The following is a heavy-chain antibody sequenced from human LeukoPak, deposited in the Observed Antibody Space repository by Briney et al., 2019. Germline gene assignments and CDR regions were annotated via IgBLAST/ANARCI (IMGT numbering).Heavy chain of an antibody. CDR3: SAAFYY. Sequence: SETLSLTCSVSGGSISSSSYYWGWIRQAPGKGLEWIGNTYYGGNTYYNPSLKSRVTISVDTSKNQFSLELNSVTAADTAVYYCSAAFYYWGQGTLVTVSS. CDR2: TYYGGNT. D-gene: IGHD6-25*01. J-gene: IGHJ4*02. CDR1: GGSISSSSYY. V-gene: IGHV4-39*01.